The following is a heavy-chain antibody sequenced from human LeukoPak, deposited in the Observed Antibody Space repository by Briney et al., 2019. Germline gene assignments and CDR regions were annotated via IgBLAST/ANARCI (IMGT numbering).Heavy chain of an antibody. V-gene: IGHV5-51*01. J-gene: IGHJ3*02. CDR1: GYTFSSNW. CDR2: IYPGGSDT. Sequence: GESLKISCKGSGYTFSSNWIGWVRQMPGKGLEWMGIIYPGGSDTRYSPSFQGQVTISADKSSSTAYLQWSSLKASDTAMYYCARHRVGIYSRNHAFDIWGQGTMVTVST. D-gene: IGHD1-26*01. CDR3: ARHRVGIYSRNHAFDI.